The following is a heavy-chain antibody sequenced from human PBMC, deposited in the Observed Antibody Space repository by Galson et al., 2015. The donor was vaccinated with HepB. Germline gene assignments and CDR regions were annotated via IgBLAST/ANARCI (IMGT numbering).Heavy chain of an antibody. CDR1: GNTLTTYT. J-gene: IGHJ4*02. D-gene: IGHD3-3*01. V-gene: IGHV1-3*04. Sequence: SVKVSCKASGNTLTTYTMHWVRQAPGQRLEWMGWINTENGNTRNSQNLQGRVTITWDTSASTTYMELSSLRSEDTAFYFCARQIMPGIFGDSWGQGTLVTVSS. CDR3: ARQIMPGIFGDS. CDR2: INTENGNT.